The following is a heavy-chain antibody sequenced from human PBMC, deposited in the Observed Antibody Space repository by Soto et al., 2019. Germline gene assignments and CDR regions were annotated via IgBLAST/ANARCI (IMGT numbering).Heavy chain of an antibody. D-gene: IGHD3-10*01. CDR1: GYSFTSYW. V-gene: IGHV5-51*01. J-gene: IGHJ6*02. Sequence: GESLKISCKGSGYSFTSYWIGWVRQMPGKGLEWMGIIYPGDSDTRYSPSFQGQVTISADKSISTAYLQWSSLKASDTAMYYCARERITMVRGVIGLAVWGQGTTVTVSS. CDR3: ARERITMVRGVIGLAV. CDR2: IYPGDSDT.